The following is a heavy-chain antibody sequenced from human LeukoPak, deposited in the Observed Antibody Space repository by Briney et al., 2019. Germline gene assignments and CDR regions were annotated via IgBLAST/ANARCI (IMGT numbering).Heavy chain of an antibody. J-gene: IGHJ4*02. Sequence: PGGSLRLSCAASGFTFSSYAMHWVRQAPGKGLEWVAVISYDGSNKYYADSVKGRFTISRDNSKNTLYLQMNSLRAEDTAVYYCARSLQPYSGYDPLDYWGQETLVTVSS. CDR1: GFTFSSYA. CDR3: ARSLQPYSGYDPLDY. CDR2: ISYDGSNK. D-gene: IGHD5-12*01. V-gene: IGHV3-30*04.